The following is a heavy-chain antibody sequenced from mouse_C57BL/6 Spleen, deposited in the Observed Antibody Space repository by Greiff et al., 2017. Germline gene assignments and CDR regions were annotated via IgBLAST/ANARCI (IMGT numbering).Heavy chain of an antibody. D-gene: IGHD2-4*01. Sequence: DVQLQESGPGLVKPSQSLSLTCSVTGYSITSGYYWNWIRQFPGNKLEWMGYISYDGSNNYNPSLKNRISITRDTSKNQFFLKLNSVTTEDTATYYCARGYDYLYAMDYWGQGTSVTVSS. CDR2: ISYDGSN. J-gene: IGHJ4*01. CDR1: GYSITSGYY. V-gene: IGHV3-6*01. CDR3: ARGYDYLYAMDY.